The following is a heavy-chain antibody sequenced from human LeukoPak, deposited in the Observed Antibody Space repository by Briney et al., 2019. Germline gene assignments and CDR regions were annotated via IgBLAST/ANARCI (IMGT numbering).Heavy chain of an antibody. V-gene: IGHV1-18*01. CDR2: ISAYNGNT. CDR1: GYTFTSYG. D-gene: IGHD3-3*01. J-gene: IGHJ4*02. Sequence: ASVKLSSKASGYTFTSYGISWVGQAPGQGLEWMGWISAYNGNTNYAQKLQGRVTMTTDTSTSTAYMELSSLRSDDTAVYYCARARSSPTTIFDYWGQGTLVTVSS. CDR3: ARARSSPTTIFDY.